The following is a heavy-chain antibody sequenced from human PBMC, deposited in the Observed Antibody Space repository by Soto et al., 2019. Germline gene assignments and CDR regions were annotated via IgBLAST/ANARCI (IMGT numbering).Heavy chain of an antibody. CDR3: AKVWGTGQQLVRAFDY. Sequence: PGGSLRLSCAASGFTFSSYGMHWVRQAPGKGLEWVAVISYDGSNKYYADSVKGRFTISRDNSKNTLYLQMNSLRAEDTAVYYCAKVWGTGQQLVRAFDYWGQGTLVTVSS. J-gene: IGHJ4*02. CDR2: ISYDGSNK. D-gene: IGHD6-13*01. CDR1: GFTFSSYG. V-gene: IGHV3-30*18.